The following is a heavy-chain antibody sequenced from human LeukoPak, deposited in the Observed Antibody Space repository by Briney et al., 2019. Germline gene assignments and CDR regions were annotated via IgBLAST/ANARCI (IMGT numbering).Heavy chain of an antibody. CDR2: IYTSGST. D-gene: IGHD4-17*01. CDR3: ARDHYDHYGDYVFDY. Sequence: SETLSLTCTVSGGSISSYYWTWIRQPAGKGLEWIGRIYTSGSTSYNPSLKSRVTMSVDTSRNQFSLKLRSVTAADTAVYYCARDHYDHYGDYVFDYWGQGTLVTVSS. J-gene: IGHJ4*02. V-gene: IGHV4-4*07. CDR1: GGSISSYY.